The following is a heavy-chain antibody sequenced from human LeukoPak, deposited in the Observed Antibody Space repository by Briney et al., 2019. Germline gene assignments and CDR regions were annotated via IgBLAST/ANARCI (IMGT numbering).Heavy chain of an antibody. V-gene: IGHV1-8*01. J-gene: IGHJ6*02. CDR3: ARGLCSTSCYSDFYYYGMDV. Sequence: ASVKVSCKASGYTFTSYDINWVRQATGQGLEWMGWMNPNSGNTGYAQKFQGRVTMTRNTSISTAYMELSSLRSEDTAVYYCARGLCSTSCYSDFYYYGMDVWGQGTTVTVSS. CDR1: GYTFTSYD. D-gene: IGHD2-2*01. CDR2: MNPNSGNT.